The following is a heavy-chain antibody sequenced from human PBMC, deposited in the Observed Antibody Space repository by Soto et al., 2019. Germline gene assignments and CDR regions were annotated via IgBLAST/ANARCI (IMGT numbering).Heavy chain of an antibody. V-gene: IGHV3-11*01. D-gene: IGHD3-9*01. J-gene: IGHJ6*03. CDR2: ISSSGSTI. Sequence: GGSLRLSCAASGFTFSDYYMSWIRQAPGKGLEWVSYISSSGSTIYYADSVKGRFTISRDNAKNSLYLQMNSLRAEDTAVYYCARVPTYYDILTGYPYYYMDVWGKGTTVTVSS. CDR1: GFTFSDYY. CDR3: ARVPTYYDILTGYPYYYMDV.